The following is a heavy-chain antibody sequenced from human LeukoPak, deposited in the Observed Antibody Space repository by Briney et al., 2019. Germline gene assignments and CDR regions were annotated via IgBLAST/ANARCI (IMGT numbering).Heavy chain of an antibody. CDR2: IKQDGSEK. CDR3: TRGGTTTYSYDTNGYWVLNFDY. Sequence: PGGSLRLSCAVSGFNFYNFWMTWVRQAPGKGLEWVANIKQDGSEKYYAASVKGRFTISRDNAKNSLSLQINSLRAEDTAVYYCTRGGTTTYSYDTNGYWVLNFDYWGQGTLVTVSS. J-gene: IGHJ4*02. D-gene: IGHD3-22*01. CDR1: GFNFYNFW. V-gene: IGHV3-7*01.